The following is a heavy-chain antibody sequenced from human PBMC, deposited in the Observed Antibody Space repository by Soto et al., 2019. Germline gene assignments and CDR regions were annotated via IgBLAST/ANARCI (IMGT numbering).Heavy chain of an antibody. CDR3: ARGRYGAY. D-gene: IGHD3-10*01. CDR2: ISAHNGNT. CDR1: GYAFTTYG. J-gene: IGHJ4*02. Sequence: QVHLVQSGAEVKKPGASVKVSCQGSGYAFTTYGITWVRQAPGQGLEWMGWISAHNGNTNYAQKLQGRVTATRDTSTSTAYMELRSLRYDDAAVYYCARGRYGAYWGQGALVTVSS. V-gene: IGHV1-18*01.